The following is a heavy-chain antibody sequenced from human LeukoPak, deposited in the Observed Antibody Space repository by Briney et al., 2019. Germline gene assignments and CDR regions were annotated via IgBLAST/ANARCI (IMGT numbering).Heavy chain of an antibody. CDR1: GYTFTSYD. CDR3: ARGLFEDIVASPHHGMDV. Sequence: ASVKVSCKASGYTFTSYDINWVRQATGQGLEWMGWMNPNSGNTGYAQKFQGRVTMTRDTSISTAYMELSSLRSEDTAVYYCARGLFEDIVASPHHGMDVWGQGTTVTVSS. D-gene: IGHD5-12*01. J-gene: IGHJ6*02. V-gene: IGHV1-8*01. CDR2: MNPNSGNT.